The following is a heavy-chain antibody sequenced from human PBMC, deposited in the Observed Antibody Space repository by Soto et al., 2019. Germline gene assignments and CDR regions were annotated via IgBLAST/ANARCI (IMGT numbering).Heavy chain of an antibody. D-gene: IGHD2-15*01. J-gene: IGHJ3*02. V-gene: IGHV3-23*01. CDR1: GFTSGKYA. CDR3: AKDEVAANGRAEAFDI. CDR2: IGGGGEYT. Sequence: EVQLLESGGGLVQPGGSLTLTCIVSGFTSGKYAMSWVRQAPGKGLEWVSEIGGGGEYTNYADSVRGRFTMSRDNSKNTLYLHMSSLKGEDTAVYYCAKDEVAANGRAEAFDIWGQGTVVTVSS.